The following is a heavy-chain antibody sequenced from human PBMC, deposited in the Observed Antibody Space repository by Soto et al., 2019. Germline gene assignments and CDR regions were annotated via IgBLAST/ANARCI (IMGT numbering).Heavy chain of an antibody. Sequence: EVQLVESGGGLVKPGGSLRLSCAASGFTFSSYSMNWVRQAPGKGLEWVSSISSSSSYIYYADSVKGRFTISRDNAQNSLYLQMSRLGGDDSAVYYCGKRVLLDIWCQGTMVSVCS. V-gene: IGHV3-21*06. J-gene: IGHJ3*02. CDR3: GKRVLLDI. CDR2: ISSSSSYI. CDR1: GFTFSSYS. D-gene: IGHD2-8*01.